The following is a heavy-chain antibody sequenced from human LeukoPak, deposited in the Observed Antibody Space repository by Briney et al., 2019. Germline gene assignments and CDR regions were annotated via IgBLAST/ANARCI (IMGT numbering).Heavy chain of an antibody. D-gene: IGHD3-22*01. CDR3: AKASHRYYDSSGYFLTTDY. CDR1: GFTFSSYG. V-gene: IGHV3-30*02. Sequence: PGGSLRLSCAASGFTFSSYGMHWVRQAPGKGLEWVAVIWYDGSNKYYADSVKGRFTISRDNSKNTLYLQMNSLRAEDTAVYYCAKASHRYYDSSGYFLTTDYWGQGTLVTVSS. CDR2: IWYDGSNK. J-gene: IGHJ4*02.